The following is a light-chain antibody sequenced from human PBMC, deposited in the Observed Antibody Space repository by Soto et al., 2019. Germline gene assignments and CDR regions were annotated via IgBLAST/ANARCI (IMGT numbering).Light chain of an antibody. J-gene: IGLJ3*02. CDR1: SSDVGGYNY. CDR3: QSYDFTLGAFWV. Sequence: QSVLTQPASVSGSPGQSITISCTGTSSDVGGYNYVSWYQQHPGKAPKLMIYEVSNRPSGVSNRFSGSKSGNTASLTISGLQAEDEADYFCQSYDFTLGAFWVFGGGTKVTVL. CDR2: EVS. V-gene: IGLV2-14*01.